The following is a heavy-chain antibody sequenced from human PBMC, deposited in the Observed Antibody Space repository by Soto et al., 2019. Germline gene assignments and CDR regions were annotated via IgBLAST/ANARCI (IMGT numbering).Heavy chain of an antibody. Sequence: QVQLVQSGAEVKKPGSSVKVSCKASGGTFSSYAISWVRQAPGQGLEWMGGIIPIFGTANYAQKFQGRVTITADESTSTAYMDLSSLRSEDRAVYYCASAGGIAEAGRDAFDIWGQGTMVTVSS. D-gene: IGHD6-13*01. CDR1: GGTFSSYA. CDR3: ASAGGIAEAGRDAFDI. CDR2: IIPIFGTA. J-gene: IGHJ3*02. V-gene: IGHV1-69*01.